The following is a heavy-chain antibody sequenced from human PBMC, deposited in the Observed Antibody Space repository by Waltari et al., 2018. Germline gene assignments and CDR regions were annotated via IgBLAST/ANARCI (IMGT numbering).Heavy chain of an antibody. D-gene: IGHD3-3*01. V-gene: IGHV1-24*01. Sequence: QVQLVQSGAEVKKPGSSVKVSCKASGGTFSSYAISWVRQAPGEGLEWMGGFDPEDGETIYAQKFQGRVTMTEDTSTDTAYMELSSLRSEDTAVYYCATDLKSGYNDYWGQGTLVTVSS. J-gene: IGHJ4*02. CDR1: GGTFSSYA. CDR2: FDPEDGET. CDR3: ATDLKSGYNDY.